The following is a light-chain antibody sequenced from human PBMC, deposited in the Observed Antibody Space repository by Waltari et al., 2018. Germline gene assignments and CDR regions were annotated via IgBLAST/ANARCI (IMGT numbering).Light chain of an antibody. CDR1: RANIGGRY. CDR3: ATWDDTIGGPV. Sequence: QSVLTQPPSESGTPGQRVIISCSGSRANIGGRYVYWYQHLPGAAPKLLINRNNQRPSGVPDRFPGSKSGTSASLAISGLRSEDEGDYFCATWDDTIGGPVFGGGTKLTVL. V-gene: IGLV1-47*01. CDR2: RNN. J-gene: IGLJ2*01.